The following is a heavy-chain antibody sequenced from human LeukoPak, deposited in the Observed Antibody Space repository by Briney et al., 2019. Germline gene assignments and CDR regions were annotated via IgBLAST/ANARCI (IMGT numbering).Heavy chain of an antibody. J-gene: IGHJ1*01. D-gene: IGHD5-18*01. CDR2: IYYSGST. CDR1: GGSISSSSYY. CDR3: ASMGVDTTMVTPEYFQH. V-gene: IGHV4-39*01. Sequence: SETLSLTCTVSGGSISSSSYYWGWIRQPPGKGLEWIGTIYYSGSTYYNPSLKSRVTISVDTSKKQFSLKLSSVTAADTAVYYCASMGVDTTMVTPEYFQHWGQGTLVTVSS.